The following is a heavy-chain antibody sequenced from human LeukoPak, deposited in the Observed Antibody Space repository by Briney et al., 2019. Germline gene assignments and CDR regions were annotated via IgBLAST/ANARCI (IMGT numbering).Heavy chain of an antibody. Sequence: SETLSLTCTVSGGSISSGDYYWSWIRQHPEKGLEWIGYTFYSGSTYYNPSLKSRVTISVDTSKNRFSLKLSSVTAADTAVYYCARAIRGRMIVVPVDTRFDPWGQGTLVTVSP. CDR1: GGSISSGDYY. CDR3: ARAIRGRMIVVPVDTRFDP. D-gene: IGHD3-22*01. J-gene: IGHJ5*02. CDR2: TFYSGST. V-gene: IGHV4-31*03.